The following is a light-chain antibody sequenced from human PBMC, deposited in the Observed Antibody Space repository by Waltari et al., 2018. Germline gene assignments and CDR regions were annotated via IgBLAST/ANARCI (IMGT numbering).Light chain of an antibody. CDR3: EQYDSAPLT. CDR2: ATS. J-gene: IGKJ4*01. CDR1: QSVTSNK. V-gene: IGKV3-20*01. Sequence: EIVLTQSPGTLSLSPGERATLSCRASQSVTSNKLAWYQQKPGQAPSLLIDATSTGATGLPDRFSGSGSGTDFTLTISGLGPDDFAVYYCEQYDSAPLTFGGGTKVEI.